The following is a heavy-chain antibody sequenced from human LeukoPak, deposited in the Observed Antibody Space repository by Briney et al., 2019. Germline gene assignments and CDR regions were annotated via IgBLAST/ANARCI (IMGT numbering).Heavy chain of an antibody. CDR3: ARALPFATWQQLVGPHLDY. J-gene: IGHJ4*02. D-gene: IGHD6-13*01. V-gene: IGHV4-59*12. CDR2: IYYSGST. CDR1: GGSISSYY. Sequence: PSETLSLTCTVSGGSISSYYWSWIRQPPGKGLEWIGYIYYSGSTNYNPSLKSRVTISVDTSKNQFSLKLSSVTAADTAVYYCARALPFATWQQLVGPHLDYGGQGPLVTVSS.